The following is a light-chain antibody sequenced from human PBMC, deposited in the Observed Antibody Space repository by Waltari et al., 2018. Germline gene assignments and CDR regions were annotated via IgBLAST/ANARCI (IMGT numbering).Light chain of an antibody. CDR2: GNN. V-gene: IGLV1-40*01. Sequence: QSVLTQPPSVSGAPGQRVTISCTGSSSNIGAGYDVHWYQQLPGTAPKLLIYGNNNRPSGVPDRVAGSKSGTSASLAITGLQAEDEADYYCQSYDSSLSGPRVFGGGTKLTVL. CDR1: SSNIGAGYD. CDR3: QSYDSSLSGPRV. J-gene: IGLJ3*02.